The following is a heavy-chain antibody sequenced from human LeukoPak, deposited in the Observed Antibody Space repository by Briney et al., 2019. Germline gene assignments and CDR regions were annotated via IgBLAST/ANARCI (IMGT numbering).Heavy chain of an antibody. D-gene: IGHD1-26*01. CDR1: GVSVSSGSYY. Sequence: SETLSLTCTVSGVSVSSGSYYWSWIRQPPGKGLEWIGYIYYSASTNYNPSLKSRVTISVDTSKNQFSLKLSSVTAADTAVYYCARDRPLGGASFDYWGQGTLVTVSS. CDR3: ARDRPLGGASFDY. V-gene: IGHV4-61*01. J-gene: IGHJ4*02. CDR2: IYYSAST.